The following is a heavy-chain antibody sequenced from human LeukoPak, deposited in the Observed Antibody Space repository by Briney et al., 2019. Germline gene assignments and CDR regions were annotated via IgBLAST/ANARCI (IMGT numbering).Heavy chain of an antibody. CDR1: GYSFTSYW. CDR2: IDPSDSYT. J-gene: IGHJ6*02. Sequence: GESLKISCKGSGYSFTSYWISWVRQMPGKALEWMGRIDPSDSYTNYSPSFQGHVTISADKSISTAYLQWSSLKASDTAMYYCARPGEYCSGGSCDNYGMDVWGQGTTVTVSS. CDR3: ARPGEYCSGGSCDNYGMDV. V-gene: IGHV5-10-1*01. D-gene: IGHD2-15*01.